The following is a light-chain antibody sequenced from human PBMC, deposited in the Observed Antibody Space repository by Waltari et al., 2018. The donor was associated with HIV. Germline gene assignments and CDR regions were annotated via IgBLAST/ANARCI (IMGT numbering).Light chain of an antibody. Sequence: QSALTQPRSVSGSPGQSVTISCTGTSSDVGGYNYVSWYQQHPGKAHKLMIYDVSQRPSGVPDRFSGSKSGNTASLTISGRQAEDEADYYCCSYAGSYTVVFGGGTKLTVL. CDR1: SSDVGGYNY. J-gene: IGLJ2*01. CDR2: DVS. V-gene: IGLV2-11*01. CDR3: CSYAGSYTVV.